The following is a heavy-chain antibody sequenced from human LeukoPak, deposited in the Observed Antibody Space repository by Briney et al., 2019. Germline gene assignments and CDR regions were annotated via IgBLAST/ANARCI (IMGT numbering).Heavy chain of an antibody. D-gene: IGHD6-19*01. Sequence: PGGSLRLSCAASGFTFSNFWMHWVRQAPGKGLVWVALIYGDGSFTRYADSVKGRFTISRDNAKNTVYLQMSSLRADDTAVYYCAREFNIAVAGIYTGFDVWGQGTVVTVSA. CDR2: IYGDGSFT. CDR3: AREFNIAVAGIYTGFDV. CDR1: GFTFSNFW. V-gene: IGHV3-74*01. J-gene: IGHJ3*01.